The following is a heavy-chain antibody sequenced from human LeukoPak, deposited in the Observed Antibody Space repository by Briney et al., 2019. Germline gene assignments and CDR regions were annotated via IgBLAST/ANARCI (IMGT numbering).Heavy chain of an antibody. V-gene: IGHV4-59*01. CDR3: ARGHRDMDY. CDR1: GGSISPDY. CDR2: IFYTGST. Sequence: SETLSLTCSVSGGSISPDYWSWIRQPPGKGLEWIGCIFYTGSTNYNPSLKSRLTISVDTSNNHFSLKLTSVTAADTAVYFCARGHRDMDYWGQGTLVTVSS. D-gene: IGHD3-10*01. J-gene: IGHJ4*02.